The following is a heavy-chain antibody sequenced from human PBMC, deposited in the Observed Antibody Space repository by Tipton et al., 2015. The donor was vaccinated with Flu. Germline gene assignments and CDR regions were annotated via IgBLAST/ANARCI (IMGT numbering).Heavy chain of an antibody. CDR1: GGSISSSSYY. CDR3: ARDIPWLVRGGMDV. D-gene: IGHD6-19*01. J-gene: IGHJ6*02. Sequence: TLSLTCTVSGGSISSSSYYWGWIRQPPGKGLEWIGSIYYSGSTYYNPSLKRRVTISVDTSKNQFSLKLSSVTAADTAVYYWARDIPWLVRGGMDVWGQGTTVTVSS. V-gene: IGHV4-39*07. CDR2: IYYSGST.